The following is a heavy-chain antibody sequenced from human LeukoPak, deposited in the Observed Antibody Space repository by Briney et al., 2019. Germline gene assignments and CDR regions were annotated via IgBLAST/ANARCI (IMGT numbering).Heavy chain of an antibody. CDR2: IIPIFGTA. CDR3: ARDYDILTGHYAFDI. J-gene: IGHJ3*02. V-gene: IGHV1-69*13. CDR1: GGTFSSYA. Sequence: GASVKVSCKASGGTFSSYAISWVRQAPGQGLEWMGGIIPIFGTANYAQKFQGRVTITADESTSTAYMELSSLRSEDTAVYYCARDYDILTGHYAFDIWGQGTMVTVSS. D-gene: IGHD3-9*01.